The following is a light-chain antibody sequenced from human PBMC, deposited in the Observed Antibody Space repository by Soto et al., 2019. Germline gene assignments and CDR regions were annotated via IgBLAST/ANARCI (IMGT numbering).Light chain of an antibody. J-gene: IGLJ2*01. CDR1: SSDVGGYNY. Sequence: QSVLTQPASVSGSPGQSLTISCTGTSSDVGGYNYVSWYQQHPGKAPKLMIYDVSNRPSGVSNRFSGSKSGNTASLTISGLQAEDEADYYCSSYTSSSTPVFGGGTQLTVL. CDR3: SSYTSSSTPV. CDR2: DVS. V-gene: IGLV2-14*01.